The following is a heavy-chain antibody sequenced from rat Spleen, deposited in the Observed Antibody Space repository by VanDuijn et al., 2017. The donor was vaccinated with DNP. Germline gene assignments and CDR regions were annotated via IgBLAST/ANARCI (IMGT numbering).Heavy chain of an antibody. Sequence: EVQQVESGGGLVQPGRSLKLSCVVSGLTFSDYNMAWVRQAPKKGLEWVATSIYDDSRTYYGDSVKGRFAISRDNAKSTLYLQMNSLRSEDMATYYCIRWNSGHFDYWGQGVMVTVSS. J-gene: IGHJ2*01. D-gene: IGHD4-3*01. CDR2: SIYDDSRT. CDR1: GLTFSDYN. V-gene: IGHV5S10*01. CDR3: IRWNSGHFDY.